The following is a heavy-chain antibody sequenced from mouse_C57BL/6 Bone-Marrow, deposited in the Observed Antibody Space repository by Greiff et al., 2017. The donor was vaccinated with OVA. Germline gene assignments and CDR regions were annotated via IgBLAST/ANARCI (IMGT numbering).Heavy chain of an antibody. CDR3: ARMGYYYGSSFYAMDY. CDR2: LWWDDDK. J-gene: IGHJ4*01. Sequence: QVTLKESGPGILQPSQTLSLTCSFSGFSLSTFGMGVGWIRQPSGKGLEWLAHLWWDDDKYYNPALKSRLTLSKDTSKNQVFLKIANVDTADTATYYCARMGYYYGSSFYAMDYWGQGTSVTVSS. V-gene: IGHV8-8*01. CDR1: GFSLSTFGMG. D-gene: IGHD1-1*01.